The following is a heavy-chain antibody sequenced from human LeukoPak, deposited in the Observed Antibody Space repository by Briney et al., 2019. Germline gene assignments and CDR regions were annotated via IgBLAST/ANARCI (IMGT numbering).Heavy chain of an antibody. D-gene: IGHD6-25*01. Sequence: SETLSLTCAVYGGSFSGYYWSWIRQPPGKGLEWIGEINHSGSTNYNPSHKSRVTISVDTSKNQFSLKLSSVTAADTAVYYCARGSHGSYYFDYWGQGTLVTVSS. J-gene: IGHJ4*02. CDR2: INHSGST. CDR1: GGSFSGYY. V-gene: IGHV4-34*01. CDR3: ARGSHGSYYFDY.